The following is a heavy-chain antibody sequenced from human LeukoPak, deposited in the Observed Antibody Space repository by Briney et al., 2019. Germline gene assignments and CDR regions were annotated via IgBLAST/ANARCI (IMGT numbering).Heavy chain of an antibody. Sequence: GGSLRLSCASSGSTFTSYAVSWVRQAPGKGLEWVSTSYSGGTTYHTDSVKGRFTISRDISKNTVYLQMNSLKAEDTAVYYCAKDGVVRGLGPYYFDSWGQGSLVTVSS. V-gene: IGHV3-23*01. D-gene: IGHD3-10*01. CDR1: GSTFTSYA. CDR2: SYSGGTT. J-gene: IGHJ4*02. CDR3: AKDGVVRGLGPYYFDS.